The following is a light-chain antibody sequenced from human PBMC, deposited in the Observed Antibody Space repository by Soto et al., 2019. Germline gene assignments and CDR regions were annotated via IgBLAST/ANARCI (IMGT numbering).Light chain of an antibody. J-gene: IGKJ5*01. V-gene: IGKV3-11*01. CDR2: DAS. CDR1: QSVNYY. Sequence: EIVLTQSPATLSLSPGERATLSCRASQSVNYYLAWYQQKPGQAPRLLVYDASERATGIPARFSGSGSGTEFTLTISSLQSEDFEVYYCQQYNNWPITFGQGTRLEIK. CDR3: QQYNNWPIT.